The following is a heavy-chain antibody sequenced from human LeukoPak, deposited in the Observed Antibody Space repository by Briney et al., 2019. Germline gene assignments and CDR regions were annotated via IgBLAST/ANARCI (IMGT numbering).Heavy chain of an antibody. J-gene: IGHJ6*03. Sequence: GGSLRLSCAASGFTFSSYSMNWVRQAPGKGLEWVSYISSSSSTTYYADSVKGRFTISRDNAKNSLYLQMNSLRAEDTAVYYCARSDSGWGYYYYMDVWGKGTTVTVSS. CDR3: ARSDSGWGYYYYMDV. D-gene: IGHD6-19*01. CDR2: ISSSSSTT. V-gene: IGHV3-48*01. CDR1: GFTFSSYS.